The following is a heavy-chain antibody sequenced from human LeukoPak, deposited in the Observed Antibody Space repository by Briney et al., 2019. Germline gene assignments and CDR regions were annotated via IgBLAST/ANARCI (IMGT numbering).Heavy chain of an antibody. V-gene: IGHV3-30*18. CDR1: GFTFSSNG. Sequence: GGSLRLSCAASGFTFSSNGTQWVRQAPGKGLEWVAVISYDGSNKYYADSVKGRFTMSRDNSKNTLYLQMNSLRAEDTAVYYCAKGGQQLEPAYFVDHWGQGTLVTVSS. CDR2: ISYDGSNK. D-gene: IGHD1-1*01. J-gene: IGHJ4*02. CDR3: AKGGQQLEPAYFVDH.